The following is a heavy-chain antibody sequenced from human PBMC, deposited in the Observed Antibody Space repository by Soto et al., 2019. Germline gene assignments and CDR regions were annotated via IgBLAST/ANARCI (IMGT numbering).Heavy chain of an antibody. CDR1: GFTFSFYS. D-gene: IGHD1-1*01. CDR2: ISSSSSYR. Sequence: GGSLRLSCAASGFTFSFYSMNWVRQAPGKRLEWVSSISSSSSYRYYADSVKGRFTISRDNGKNSLYLQMNSLRDEDTAVYYCARDHNGAFDYWGQGTLVTVSS. CDR3: ARDHNGAFDY. J-gene: IGHJ4*02. V-gene: IGHV3-21*01.